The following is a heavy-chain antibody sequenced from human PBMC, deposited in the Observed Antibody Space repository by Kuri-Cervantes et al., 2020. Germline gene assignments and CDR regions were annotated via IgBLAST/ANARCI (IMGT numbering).Heavy chain of an antibody. J-gene: IGHJ4*02. CDR3: AKAIEMATISDYFDY. CDR2: ISSSGSYI. V-gene: IGHV3-21*01. CDR1: GFTFSSYS. Sequence: GESLKISCAASGFTFSSYSMNWVRQAPGKGLEWVSSISSSGSYIYYADSVKGRFTISRDNAKNSLYLQMNSLRAEDTAVYYCAKAIEMATISDYFDYWGQGTLVTVSS. D-gene: IGHD5-24*01.